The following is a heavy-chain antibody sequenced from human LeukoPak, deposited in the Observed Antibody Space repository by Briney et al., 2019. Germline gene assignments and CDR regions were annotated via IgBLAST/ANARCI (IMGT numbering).Heavy chain of an antibody. V-gene: IGHV7-4-1*02. J-gene: IGHJ4*02. CDR2: INTNTGNP. CDR1: GYTFPTYA. Sequence: ASVKVSCKASGYTFPTYAMNWVRQAPGQGLEWIGWINTNTGNPTYAQGFTGRFVFSLDTSVSTAYLQISSLKAEDTAVYYCARVIVGGSGYSSSWYDYWGQGTLVTVSS. CDR3: ARVIVGGSGYSSSWYDY. D-gene: IGHD6-13*01.